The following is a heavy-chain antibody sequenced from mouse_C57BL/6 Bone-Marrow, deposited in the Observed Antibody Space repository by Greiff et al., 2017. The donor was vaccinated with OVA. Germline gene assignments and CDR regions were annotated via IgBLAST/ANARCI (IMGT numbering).Heavy chain of an antibody. CDR3: ARGSSYPFAY. J-gene: IGHJ3*01. D-gene: IGHD1-1*01. V-gene: IGHV1-64*01. CDR2: IHPNSGST. Sequence: VQLQQPGAELVKPGASVKLSCKASGYTFTSYWMHWVKQRPGQGLEWIGMIHPNSGSTNYNEKFKSKATLTVDKSSSPAYMQLSSLTSEDSAVYYCARGSSYPFAYWGQGTLVTVSA. CDR1: GYTFTSYW.